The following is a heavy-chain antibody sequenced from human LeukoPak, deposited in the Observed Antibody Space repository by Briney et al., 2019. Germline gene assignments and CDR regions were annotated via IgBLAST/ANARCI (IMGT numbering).Heavy chain of an antibody. J-gene: IGHJ4*02. V-gene: IGHV3-23*01. CDR2: ISGSGDST. CDR3: AKTERDRYYFDS. Sequence: RGSLRLSCAASGFTFSNYAMSWVRQAPGKGLEWVSISGSGDSTYYADSVKGRFTISRDNSKNTLYLQMSSLRADDTAVYYCAKTERDRYYFDSWGQGTLVTVSS. CDR1: GFTFSNYA.